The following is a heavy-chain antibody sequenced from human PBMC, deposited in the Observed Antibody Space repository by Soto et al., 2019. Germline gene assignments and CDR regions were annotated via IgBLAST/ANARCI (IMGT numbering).Heavy chain of an antibody. V-gene: IGHV1-69*06. CDR3: ARSGFTIFGVVIEPQSGTYYYYGMDV. J-gene: IGHJ6*02. CDR1: GGTFSSYA. CDR2: IIPIFGTA. D-gene: IGHD3-3*01. Sequence: GASVKVSCKASGGTFSSYAISWVRQAPGQGLEWMGGIIPIFGTANYAQKFQGRVTITADKSTSTAYMEPSSLRSEDTAVYYCARSGFTIFGVVIEPQSGTYYYYGMDVWGQGTTVTVSS.